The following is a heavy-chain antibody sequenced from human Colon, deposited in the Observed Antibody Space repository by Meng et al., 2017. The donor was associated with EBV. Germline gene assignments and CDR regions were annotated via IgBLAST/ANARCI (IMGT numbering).Heavy chain of an antibody. CDR3: ARWAFIDSYGFDH. CDR2: IYHYGGT. Sequence: QLHLPESGPGLVNPSGTLSLTCAFSGGSITERNSWSCVRQTPGKGLEWIGEIYHYGGTNYTPSLKSRVTISVDKSKNQISLKLTSVTAADTAVYYCARWAFIDSYGFDHWGQGTLVTVSS. J-gene: IGHJ4*02. V-gene: IGHV4-4*02. CDR1: GGSITERNS. D-gene: IGHD5-18*01.